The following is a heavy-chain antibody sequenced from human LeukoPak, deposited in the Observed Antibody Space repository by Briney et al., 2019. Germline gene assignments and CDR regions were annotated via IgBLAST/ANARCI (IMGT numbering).Heavy chain of an antibody. J-gene: IGHJ4*02. CDR2: FDPEDGET. CDR1: GYTLTELS. Sequence: EASVKVSCKVSGYTLTELSMHWVRQAPGKGLEWMGGFDPEDGETFYARKFQGRVTMTEDTSTDTAYMELSSLRSEDTAVYFCARGASRSFDYWGQGTLVTVSS. CDR3: ARGASRSFDY. V-gene: IGHV1-24*01.